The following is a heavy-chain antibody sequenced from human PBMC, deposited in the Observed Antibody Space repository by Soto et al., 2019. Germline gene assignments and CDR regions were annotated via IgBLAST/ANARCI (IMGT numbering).Heavy chain of an antibody. J-gene: IGHJ6*04. CDR3: VRDLRVAGRPVMNV. CDR2: IIPIVGTG. D-gene: IGHD2-15*01. V-gene: IGHV1-69*01. Sequence: QVQLVQSGAEVKKPGSSVKVSCKASGGSFSSYAISWVRQAPGQGLEWMGGIIPIVGTGNYAQNFQGRVTITADESTSTAYIEVRSLRYEDTALSSRVRDLRVAGRPVMNVWGEGFTVTVSS. CDR1: GGSFSSYA.